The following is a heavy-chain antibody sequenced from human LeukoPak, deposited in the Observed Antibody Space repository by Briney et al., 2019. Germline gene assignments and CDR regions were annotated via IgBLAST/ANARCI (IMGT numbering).Heavy chain of an antibody. J-gene: IGHJ4*02. CDR3: AKFRGSSSWYGGDYSDY. CDR2: ISGSGGST. D-gene: IGHD6-13*01. CDR1: GFTFSGYA. V-gene: IGHV3-23*01. Sequence: GGSLRLSCAASGFTFSGYAMSWVRQAPGKGLEWVSAISGSGGSTYYADSVKGRFTISRDNSKNTLYLQMNSLRAEDTAVYYCAKFRGSSSWYGGDYSDYWGQGTLVTVSS.